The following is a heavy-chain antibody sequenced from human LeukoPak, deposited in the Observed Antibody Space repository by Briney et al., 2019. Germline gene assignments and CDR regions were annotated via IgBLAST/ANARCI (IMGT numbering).Heavy chain of an antibody. CDR1: GYTFTSYY. J-gene: IGHJ4*02. D-gene: IGHD3-3*01. CDR2: INPSGGST. V-gene: IGHV1-46*01. Sequence: ASVKVSCKASGYTFTSYYMHWVLQAPGQGLEWMGIINPSGGSTSYAQKFQGRVTMTRDTSTSTVYMELSSLRSEDTAVYYCARDPTGEWLMRYYFDYWGQGTLVTVSS. CDR3: ARDPTGEWLMRYYFDY.